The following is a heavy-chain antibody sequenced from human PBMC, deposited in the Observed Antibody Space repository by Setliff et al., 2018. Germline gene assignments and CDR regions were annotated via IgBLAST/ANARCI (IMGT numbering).Heavy chain of an antibody. J-gene: IGHJ5*02. CDR3: ARGKGSWVLLRWFDP. CDR1: GGSFSGYY. D-gene: IGHD3-10*01. Sequence: SETLSLTCAVYGGSFSGYYWSWIRQPPGKGLEWIGEINHSGSTNHNPSLKSRVTISVDTAKNQFSLKLRSVTAADTAVYYCARGKGSWVLLRWFDPWGQGTLVTVSS. V-gene: IGHV4-34*01. CDR2: INHSGST.